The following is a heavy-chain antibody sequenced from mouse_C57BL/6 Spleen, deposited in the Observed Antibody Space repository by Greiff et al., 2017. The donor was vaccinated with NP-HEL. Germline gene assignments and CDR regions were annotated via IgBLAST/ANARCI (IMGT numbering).Heavy chain of an antibody. CDR1: GFTFSDYG. CDR2: ISSGSSTI. Sequence: VQLQQSGGGLVKPGGSLKLSCAASGFTFSDYGMHWVRQAPEKGLEWVAYISSGSSTIYYADTVKGRFTISRDNAKNTLFLQMTSLRSEDTAMYYCAREGINYDYDEAWFAYWGQGTLVTVSA. J-gene: IGHJ3*01. D-gene: IGHD2-4*01. V-gene: IGHV5-17*01. CDR3: AREGINYDYDEAWFAY.